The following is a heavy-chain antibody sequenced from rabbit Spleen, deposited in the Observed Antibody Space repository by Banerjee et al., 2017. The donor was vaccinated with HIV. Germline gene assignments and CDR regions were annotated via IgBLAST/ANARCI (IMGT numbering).Heavy chain of an antibody. CDR3: ARETSSGWGIVSFYFSL. J-gene: IGHJ4*01. V-gene: IGHV1S40*01. CDR1: GFSFSNSDF. D-gene: IGHD4-1*01. Sequence: QSLEESGGDLVKPGASLTLTCTASGFSFSNSDFIYWVRQAPGKGLEWIACIDAGTSGSAAYASWAKGRFTISRTSSTTVTLQMTSLTAADTATYFCARETSSGWGIVSFYFSLWGPGTLVTVS. CDR2: IDAGTSGSA.